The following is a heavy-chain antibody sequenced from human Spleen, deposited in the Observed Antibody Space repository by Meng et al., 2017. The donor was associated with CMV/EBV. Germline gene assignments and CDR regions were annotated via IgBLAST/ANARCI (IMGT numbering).Heavy chain of an antibody. D-gene: IGHD1-26*01. V-gene: IGHV3-23*01. CDR2: ISASGGST. CDR3: AKDRTYSGSPRAFDY. J-gene: IGHJ4*02. Sequence: SCKASGGTFSSYEMNWVRQAPGKGLEWVSGISASGGSTYNADSVKGRFTISRDNSKNTLYLQMNSLRAEDTAVYYCAKDRTYSGSPRAFDYWGQGTLVTVSS. CDR1: GGTFSSYE.